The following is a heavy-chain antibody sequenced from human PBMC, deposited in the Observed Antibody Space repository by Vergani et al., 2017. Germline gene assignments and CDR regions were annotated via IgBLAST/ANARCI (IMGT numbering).Heavy chain of an antibody. J-gene: IGHJ4*02. CDR2: ISSSSSTI. D-gene: IGHD6-13*01. Sequence: DVHLAESGGGLVQPGGSLRLSCAASGFTFSSYSMNWVRQAPGKGLEWVSYISSSSSTIYYADSVKGRFTISRDNAKNSLYLQMNSLRAEDTAVYFCARLGLTASRREAPVFDYWGQGTLVTV. CDR3: ARLGLTASRREAPVFDY. V-gene: IGHV3-48*01. CDR1: GFTFSSYS.